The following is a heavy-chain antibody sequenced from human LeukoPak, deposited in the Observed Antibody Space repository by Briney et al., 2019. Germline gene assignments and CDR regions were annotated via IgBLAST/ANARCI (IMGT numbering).Heavy chain of an antibody. CDR1: GFTFSDHY. V-gene: IGHV3-72*01. D-gene: IGHD1-1*01. Sequence: GGSLRLSCAAPGFTFSDHYMDWVRQAPGKGLEWVGRIRNKADSYTTEYAASVKGRFTISRDDSKNSLYLQMNSLKSEDTAVYYCTRVGYDWGQGILVTVSS. CDR2: IRNKADSYTT. CDR3: TRVGYD. J-gene: IGHJ4*02.